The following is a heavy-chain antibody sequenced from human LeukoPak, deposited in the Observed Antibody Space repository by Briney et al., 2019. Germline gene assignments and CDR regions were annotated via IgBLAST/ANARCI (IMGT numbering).Heavy chain of an antibody. CDR3: ARDQRSYYYYGMDV. V-gene: IGHV3-21*01. CDR1: GFNLRSYS. CDR2: ISSSSSYI. J-gene: IGHJ6*02. Sequence: KPGGPLRLSCAASGFNLRSYSMNWVRQAPGKGLEWVSSISSSSSYIYYADSVKGRFTISRDNAKNSLYLQMNSLRAEDTAVYYCARDQRSYYYYGMDVWGQGTTVTVSS. D-gene: IGHD6-25*01.